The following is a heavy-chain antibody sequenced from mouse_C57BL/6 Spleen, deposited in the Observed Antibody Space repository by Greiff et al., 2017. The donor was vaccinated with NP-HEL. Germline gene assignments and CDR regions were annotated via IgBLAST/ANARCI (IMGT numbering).Heavy chain of an antibody. CDR1: GFTFNTYA. J-gene: IGHJ1*03. Sequence: EVQLVESGGGLVQPKGSLKLSCAASGFTFNTYAMHWVRQAPGKGLEWVARIRSKSSNYATYYADSVKDRFTISRDDSQSMLYLQMNNLKTEDTAMYYCVREDYYSNSWYFDVWGTGTTVTVSS. D-gene: IGHD2-5*01. V-gene: IGHV10-3*01. CDR2: IRSKSSNYAT. CDR3: VREDYYSNSWYFDV.